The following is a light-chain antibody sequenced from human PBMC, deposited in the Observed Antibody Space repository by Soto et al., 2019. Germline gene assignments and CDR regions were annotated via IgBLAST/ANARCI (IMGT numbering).Light chain of an antibody. CDR2: GNS. V-gene: IGLV1-40*01. J-gene: IGLJ2*01. Sequence: QSVLTQPPSVSGAPGQRVTISCTGSSSNIGAGYDVHWYQQLPGTAPKLLIYGNSNRPSGVPARFASSKSGTSASLAITGLQAEDEADYYCQSYDSSLSGSTVFGGGTKLTVL. CDR3: QSYDSSLSGSTV. CDR1: SSNIGAGYD.